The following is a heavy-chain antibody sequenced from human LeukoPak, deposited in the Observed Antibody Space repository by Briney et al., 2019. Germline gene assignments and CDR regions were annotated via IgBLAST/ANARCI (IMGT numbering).Heavy chain of an antibody. D-gene: IGHD2-15*01. CDR2: ISYDGSNK. CDR1: GFTFSSYA. J-gene: IGHJ5*02. V-gene: IGHV3-30-3*01. CDR3: ARDLEDCSGGSCYSWFDP. Sequence: PGRSLRLSCAASGFTFSSYAMHRVRQAPGKGLEWVAVISYDGSNKYYADSVKGRFTISRDNSKNTLYPQMSSLRAEDTAVYYCARDLEDCSGGSCYSWFDPWGQGTLVTVSS.